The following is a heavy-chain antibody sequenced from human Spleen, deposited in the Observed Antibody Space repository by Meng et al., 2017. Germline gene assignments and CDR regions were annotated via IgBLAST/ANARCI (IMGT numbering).Heavy chain of an antibody. J-gene: IGHJ4*02. CDR2: INQSGST. Sequence: LQQWGAGLLKPSETLSLPGVVSGGSLSYYYWRWMRQPPGKGLGWIGEINQSGSTNYNPSLESRATISVDTSQNNLSLKLSSVTAADSAVYYCARGPTTMAHDFDYWGQGTLVTVSS. CDR3: ARGPTTMAHDFDY. CDR1: GGSLSYYY. V-gene: IGHV4-34*01. D-gene: IGHD4-11*01.